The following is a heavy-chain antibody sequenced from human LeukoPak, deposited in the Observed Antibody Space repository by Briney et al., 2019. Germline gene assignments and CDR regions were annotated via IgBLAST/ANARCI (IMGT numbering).Heavy chain of an antibody. CDR2: IYYSGST. CDR3: SGSYRGVDY. V-gene: IGHV4-39*01. J-gene: IGHJ4*02. D-gene: IGHD1-26*01. Sequence: PSETLSLTCTVSGGSISSSSYYWGWIRQPPGKGLEWIGSIYYSGSTYYNPSLKSRVTISVDTSKNQFSLKPSSVTAADTAVYYCSGSYRGVDYWGQGTLVTVSS. CDR1: GGSISSSSYY.